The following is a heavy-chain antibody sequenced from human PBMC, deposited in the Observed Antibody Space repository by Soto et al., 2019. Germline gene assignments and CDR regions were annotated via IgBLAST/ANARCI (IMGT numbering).Heavy chain of an antibody. D-gene: IGHD4-17*01. CDR3: AAGHYGDSTEFDY. CDR2: IVVGSGNT. CDR1: GFTFTSSA. J-gene: IGHJ4*02. V-gene: IGHV1-58*02. Sequence: ASVKVSCKASGFTFTSSAMQWVRQARGQRLEWIGWIVVGSGNTNYAQKFQERVTITRDMSTSTAYMELSSLRSEDTAVYYCAAGHYGDSTEFDYWGQGTLVTVSS.